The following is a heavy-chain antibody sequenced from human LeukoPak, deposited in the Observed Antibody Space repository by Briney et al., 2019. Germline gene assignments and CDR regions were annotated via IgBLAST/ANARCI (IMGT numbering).Heavy chain of an antibody. Sequence: PGGSLRLSCAASGFTFSSYWMHWVRQAPGKGLVWVSRINSDGSSTSYADSVKGRFTISRDNSKNTLYLQMNSLRAEDTAVYYCARDRGYCSSTSCHNWFDPWGQGTLVTVSS. CDR3: ARDRGYCSSTSCHNWFDP. D-gene: IGHD2-2*01. J-gene: IGHJ5*02. CDR1: GFTFSSYW. CDR2: INSDGSST. V-gene: IGHV3-74*01.